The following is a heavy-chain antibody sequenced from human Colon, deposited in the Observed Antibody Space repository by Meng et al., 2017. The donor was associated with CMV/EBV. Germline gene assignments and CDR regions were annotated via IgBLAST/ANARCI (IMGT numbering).Heavy chain of an antibody. V-gene: IGHV3-48*03. CDR2: ISRSATVT. J-gene: IGHJ4*01. CDR1: GFTLNNFE. Sequence: GESLKISCAVSGFTLNNFEMNWVRQAPGKGPEWIAYISRSATVTYYADSMEGRFTISRDNSKNTLYLQMSSLRAEDSAVYYCAKSRVGDYSYFDYWGHGTLVTVSS. D-gene: IGHD2-21*01. CDR3: AKSRVGDYSYFDY.